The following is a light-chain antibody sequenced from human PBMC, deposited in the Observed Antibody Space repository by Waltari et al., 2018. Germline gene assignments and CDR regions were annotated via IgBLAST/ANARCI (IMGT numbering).Light chain of an antibody. CDR2: GVS. CDR1: SSDVGAYNY. CDR3: SSYTTRNTWV. Sequence: QSAPTQPPSVSGSPGQSVAISCTGTSSDVGAYNYVSWYQQHPGKAPKLMIYGVSNRPLGVSDRFSGSKSGNTASLTISGLQAEDEADYYCSSYTTRNTWVFGGGTRLTVL. J-gene: IGLJ2*01. V-gene: IGLV2-14*03.